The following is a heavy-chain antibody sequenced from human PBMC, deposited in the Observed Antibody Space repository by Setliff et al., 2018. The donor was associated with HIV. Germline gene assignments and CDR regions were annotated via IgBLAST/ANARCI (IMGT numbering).Heavy chain of an antibody. V-gene: IGHV4-39*07. CDR2: IFYSETVYYGGRT. Sequence: SETLSLTCTVSGDSISSNNYYWGWIRQPPGKGPECIGSIFYSETVYYGGRTYYSPSLKSRVTISVDTSKNQFSLSLTSVTAADTAVYYCARGVPLLPPHYWGQGTLVTVSS. D-gene: IGHD2-21*02. CDR1: GDSISSNNYY. J-gene: IGHJ4*02. CDR3: ARGVPLLPPHY.